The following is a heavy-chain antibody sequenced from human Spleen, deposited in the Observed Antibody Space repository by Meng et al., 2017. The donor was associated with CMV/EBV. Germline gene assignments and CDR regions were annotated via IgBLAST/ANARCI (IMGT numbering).Heavy chain of an antibody. CDR3: ALRGYSGYADRDY. Sequence: ASVKVSCKASGYTFTGYYMHWVRQAPGQGLEWMGWINPNSGGTNYAQKFQGRITMTGDRSITTAYMELSRLRSDDTAIYYCALRGYSGYADRDYWGQGTLVTVSS. D-gene: IGHD5-12*01. J-gene: IGHJ4*02. CDR1: GYTFTGYY. V-gene: IGHV1-2*02. CDR2: INPNSGGT.